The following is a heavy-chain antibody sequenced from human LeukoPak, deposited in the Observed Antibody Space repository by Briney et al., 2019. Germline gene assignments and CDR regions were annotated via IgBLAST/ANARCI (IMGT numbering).Heavy chain of an antibody. Sequence: AASVKVSCKASGGTFSSYAISWVRQAPGQGLEWMGGIIPIFGTANYAQKFQGRVTITADESTSTAYMELSSLRSEDTAVYYCARGSDADKDYYYYYGMDVWGQGTTVTVSS. J-gene: IGHJ6*02. CDR3: ARGSDADKDYYYYYGMDV. CDR2: IIPIFGTA. D-gene: IGHD2-2*01. CDR1: GGTFSSYA. V-gene: IGHV1-69*13.